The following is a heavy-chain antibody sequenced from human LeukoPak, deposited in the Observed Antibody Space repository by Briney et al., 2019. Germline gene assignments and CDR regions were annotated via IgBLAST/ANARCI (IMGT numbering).Heavy chain of an antibody. CDR3: ARALTTVGTFDY. CDR2: MTHDGTYK. CDR1: GFTFSRYA. Sequence: PGGSLRLSCAASGFTFSRYAMHWVRQAPGKGLEWVAVMTHDGTYKYYPDSVKGRFTISRDNSKNTLYLQMTSLSAEDTAVYYCARALTTVGTFDYWGQGTLVTVSS. J-gene: IGHJ4*02. V-gene: IGHV3-30-3*01. D-gene: IGHD4-23*01.